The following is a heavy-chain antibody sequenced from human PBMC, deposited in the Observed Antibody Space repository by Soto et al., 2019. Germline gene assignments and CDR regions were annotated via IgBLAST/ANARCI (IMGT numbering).Heavy chain of an antibody. CDR3: ARDRSPFIPAASFDY. V-gene: IGHV3-30-3*01. D-gene: IGHD2-2*01. Sequence: QVQLVESGGGVVQPGRSLRLSCAASGFTFSSYGMHWVRQAPGKGLEWVAIISYDGSNKYYADSVKSRFTISRDNSKNALYLQMNSLRAEDTAVYYCARDRSPFIPAASFDYWGQGTLVTVSS. CDR2: ISYDGSNK. CDR1: GFTFSSYG. J-gene: IGHJ4*02.